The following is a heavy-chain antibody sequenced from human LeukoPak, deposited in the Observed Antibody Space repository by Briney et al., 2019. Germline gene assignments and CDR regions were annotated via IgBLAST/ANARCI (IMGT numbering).Heavy chain of an antibody. D-gene: IGHD4-23*01. Sequence: GGSLRLSCAASGFTFDDYAMHWVRQAPGKGLEWVSGISWNSGSIGYADSVKGRFTISRDNAKNSLYLQMNSLRAEDTALYYCAKAPTFSTVVTIFDYWGQGTLVTVSS. CDR2: ISWNSGSI. CDR1: GFTFDDYA. J-gene: IGHJ4*02. CDR3: AKAPTFSTVVTIFDY. V-gene: IGHV3-9*01.